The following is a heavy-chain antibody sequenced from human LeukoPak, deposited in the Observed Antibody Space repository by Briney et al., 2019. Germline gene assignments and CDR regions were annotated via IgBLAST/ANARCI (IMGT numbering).Heavy chain of an antibody. D-gene: IGHD3-22*01. CDR3: AKGSHYSDRSGYFIDY. CDR1: GFTFSSHG. V-gene: IGHV3-30*02. Sequence: GGSLRLSCAASGFTFSSHGMHWVRQAPGKGLEWVAFIRYDGSKIFYAGSVKGRFTISRDNSKNTLYLQMNSLRVEDTAVYYCAKGSHYSDRSGYFIDYWGQGTLVTVSS. CDR2: IRYDGSKI. J-gene: IGHJ4*02.